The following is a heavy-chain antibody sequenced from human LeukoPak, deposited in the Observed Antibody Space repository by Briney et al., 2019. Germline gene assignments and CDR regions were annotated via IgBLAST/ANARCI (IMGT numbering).Heavy chain of an antibody. D-gene: IGHD3-9*01. CDR2: IYPGDSDA. J-gene: IGHJ5*02. V-gene: IGHV5-51*01. CDR3: VRRASRGPILVITGDNWFDP. CDR1: GYSFTNYW. Sequence: GESLKISCKGSGYSFTNYWIGWVRQMPGKGLKWMGIIYPGDSDARYSPSFQGQVTISADKSINTAYLQWSSLKASDTAIYYCVRRASRGPILVITGDNWFDPWGQGTLVTVSS.